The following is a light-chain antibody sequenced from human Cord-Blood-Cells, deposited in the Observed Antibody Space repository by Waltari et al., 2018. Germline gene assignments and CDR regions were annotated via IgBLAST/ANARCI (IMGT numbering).Light chain of an antibody. CDR1: QLGDKY. CDR3: QECDDSTVV. V-gene: IGLV3-1*01. J-gene: IGLJ2*01. CDR2: QDS. Sequence: SYELHHPPSVSVSPGQTASITCSGDQLGDKYDSWYQQKPGQYPVMCIYQDSKRPSGIPERFSGTNSGNPATLSISGTQAKYEADYNSQECDDSTVVFGGENNLTVL.